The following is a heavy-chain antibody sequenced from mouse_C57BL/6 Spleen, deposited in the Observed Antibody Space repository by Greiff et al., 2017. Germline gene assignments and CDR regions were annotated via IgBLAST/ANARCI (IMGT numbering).Heavy chain of an antibody. CDR3: AKSDNYGSSDGCFDG. CDR1: GYTFTSYW. Sequence: VQLQQPGAELVMPGASVKLSCKASGYTFTSYWMHWVKQRPGQGLEWIGEIDPSDSYTNYNQKFKGKSTLTEDKSSSTAYMQLSSLTSEDSAVYYCAKSDNYGSSDGCFDGWGTGTTVTVSS. D-gene: IGHD1-1*01. J-gene: IGHJ1*03. CDR2: IDPSDSYT. V-gene: IGHV1-69*01.